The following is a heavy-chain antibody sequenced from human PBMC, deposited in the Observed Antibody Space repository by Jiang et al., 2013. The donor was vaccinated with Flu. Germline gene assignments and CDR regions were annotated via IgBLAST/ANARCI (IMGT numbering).Heavy chain of an antibody. CDR1: EYTFIDYW. CDR3: TRQPSSIAVAGTVDY. D-gene: IGHD6-19*01. CDR2: THPDGFDT. J-gene: IGHJ4*02. Sequence: VQLVESGAEVKKPGESLRISCKGSEYTFIDYWIGWVRQTPGKGLEWMGITHPDGFDTRYNPSFQGRVTISADNSISTAYLQWRSLRASDTAIYYCTRQPSSIAVAGTVDYWGQGTLVTVTS. V-gene: IGHV5-51*01.